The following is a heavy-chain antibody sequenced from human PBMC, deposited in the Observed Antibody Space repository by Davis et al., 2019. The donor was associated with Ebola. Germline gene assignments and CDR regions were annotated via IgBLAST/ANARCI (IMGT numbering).Heavy chain of an antibody. D-gene: IGHD1-26*01. CDR3: AREAIVGGTDDAFDI. Sequence: GESLKISCAASGFTFSSYYMSWVRQAPGKGLEWVANIKQDRSDKYYVDSVNGRFTISRDNAKNSLYLQMNSLRAEDTAVYYCAREAIVGGTDDAFDIWGQGTMVTVSS. V-gene: IGHV3-7*03. CDR1: GFTFSSYY. J-gene: IGHJ3*02. CDR2: IKQDRSDK.